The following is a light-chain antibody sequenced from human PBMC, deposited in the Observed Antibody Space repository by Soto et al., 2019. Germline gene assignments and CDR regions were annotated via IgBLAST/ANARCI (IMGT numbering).Light chain of an antibody. Sequence: QLVLTQSPSASASLGASVKLTCTLSSGHSSYAIAWHQQQAEKGPRYLMKVDSDGSHSKVDGIPDRFSGSSSGAERYLTISSLQSEDEADYYCQAWDSGIQLFGGGTKLTVL. CDR2: VDSDGSH. J-gene: IGLJ2*01. V-gene: IGLV4-69*01. CDR1: SGHSSYA. CDR3: QAWDSGIQL.